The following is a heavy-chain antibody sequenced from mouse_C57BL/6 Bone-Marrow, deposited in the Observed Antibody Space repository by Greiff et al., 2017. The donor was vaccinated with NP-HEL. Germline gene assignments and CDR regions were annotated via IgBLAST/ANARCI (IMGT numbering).Heavy chain of an antibody. D-gene: IGHD2-5*01. Sequence: EVKLVESGGGLVKPGGSLKLSCAASGFTFSDYGMHWVRQAPEKGLEWVAYISSGSSTIYYADTVKGRFTISSDNAKNTLFLQMTSLRSEDTAMYYCARPPYSNYVLYAMDYWGQGTSVTVSS. CDR1: GFTFSDYG. CDR3: ARPPYSNYVLYAMDY. V-gene: IGHV5-17*01. J-gene: IGHJ4*01. CDR2: ISSGSSTI.